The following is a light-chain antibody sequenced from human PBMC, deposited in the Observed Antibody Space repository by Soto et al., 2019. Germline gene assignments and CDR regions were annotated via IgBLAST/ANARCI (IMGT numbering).Light chain of an antibody. CDR3: SSYGGSNNFV. CDR2: EVT. CDR1: SSDVGLYNY. J-gene: IGLJ1*01. Sequence: QLVLTQPPSASGSPGQSVTISCTGTSSDVGLYNYVSWYQQHPGKAPKLMIYEVTERPSGVPDRFSGSKSGNTASLTVSGLQAEDEADYYCSSYGGSNNFVFGTGTKLTVL. V-gene: IGLV2-8*01.